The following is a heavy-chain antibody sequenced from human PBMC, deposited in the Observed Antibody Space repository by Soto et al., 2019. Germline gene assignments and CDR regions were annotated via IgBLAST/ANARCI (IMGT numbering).Heavy chain of an antibody. CDR1: GFSLSNARMG. V-gene: IGHV2-26*01. Sequence: SGPTLVNPTETLTLTCTVSGFSLSNARMGVSWIRQPPGKALEWLAHIFSNDEKSYSTSLKSRLTISKDTSKSQVVLTMTNMHPVDTATYYCARNLYDDSSGYYHDYWGQGTLVTVSS. D-gene: IGHD3-22*01. CDR3: ARNLYDDSSGYYHDY. J-gene: IGHJ4*02. CDR2: IFSNDEK.